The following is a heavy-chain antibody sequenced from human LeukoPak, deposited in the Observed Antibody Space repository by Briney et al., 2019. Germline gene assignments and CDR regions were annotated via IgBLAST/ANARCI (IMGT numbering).Heavy chain of an antibody. CDR1: GGSISSYY. CDR2: IYTSGGT. J-gene: IGHJ2*01. CDR3: ARGAVAGTTWPPAGYFGL. V-gene: IGHV4-4*07. D-gene: IGHD6-19*01. Sequence: PSETLSLTCTVSGGSISSYYWSWIRQPAGKGLEWIGRIYTSGGTNYNPSLKSRVTMSVDTSKNQFSLKLSSVTAADTAVYYCARGAVAGTTWPPAGYFGLWGRGTLVTVSS.